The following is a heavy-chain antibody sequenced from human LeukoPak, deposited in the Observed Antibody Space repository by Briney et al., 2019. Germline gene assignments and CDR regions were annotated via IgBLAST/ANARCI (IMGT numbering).Heavy chain of an antibody. CDR1: GYTFTSYG. J-gene: IGHJ3*02. D-gene: IGHD1-7*01. CDR2: ISGYNGNT. Sequence: ASVKVSCKASGYTFTSYGITWVRQAPGQGLEWMGWISGYNGNTNYAQNFQGRVTMTTDTPTSTAYMELRSLRSDDTAVYYCARATKRNYAFDIWGQGTMVTVSS. V-gene: IGHV1-18*01. CDR3: ARATKRNYAFDI.